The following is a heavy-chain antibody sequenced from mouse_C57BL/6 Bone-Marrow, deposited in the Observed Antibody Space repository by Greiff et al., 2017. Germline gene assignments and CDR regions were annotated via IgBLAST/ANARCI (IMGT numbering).Heavy chain of an antibody. J-gene: IGHJ1*03. CDR1: GYTFTSYG. Sequence: QVQLQQSGAELARPGASVKLSCKASGYTFTSYGISWVKQRTGQGLEWIGEIYPRSGNTYYNEKFKGKATLTADKSSSTAYMELRSLTSEDSAVYFCARYYGSSYRYFDVWGTGTTVTVSS. V-gene: IGHV1-81*01. CDR3: ARYYGSSYRYFDV. CDR2: IYPRSGNT. D-gene: IGHD1-1*01.